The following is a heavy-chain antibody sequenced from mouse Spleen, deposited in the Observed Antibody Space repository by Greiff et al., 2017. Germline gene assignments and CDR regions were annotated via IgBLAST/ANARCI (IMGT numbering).Heavy chain of an antibody. V-gene: IGHV1-69*01. CDR2: IDPSDSYT. J-gene: IGHJ4*01. CDR3: ARKGDSSGPYAMDY. D-gene: IGHD3-2*01. CDR1: GYTFTSYW. Sequence: QVQLQQSGAELVMPGASVKLSCKASGYTFTSYWMHWVKQRPGQGLEWIGEIDPSDSYTNYNQKFKGKATLTVDKSSSTAYMQLSSLTSEDSAVYYCARKGDSSGPYAMDYWGQGTSVTVSS.